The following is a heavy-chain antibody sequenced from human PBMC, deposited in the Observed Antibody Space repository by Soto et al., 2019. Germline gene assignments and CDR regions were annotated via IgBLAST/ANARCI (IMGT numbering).Heavy chain of an antibody. CDR2: IYYSGST. V-gene: IGHV4-30-4*01. CDR1: GGSISSGDYY. D-gene: IGHD2-15*01. Sequence: SETLSLTCTVSGGSISSGDYYWSWIRQPPGKGLEWIGYIYYSGSTYYNPSLKSRVTISVDTSKNQFSLKLSSVTAADTAVYYCARDCSGGSCHPYWGQGTLVTSPQ. J-gene: IGHJ4*02. CDR3: ARDCSGGSCHPY.